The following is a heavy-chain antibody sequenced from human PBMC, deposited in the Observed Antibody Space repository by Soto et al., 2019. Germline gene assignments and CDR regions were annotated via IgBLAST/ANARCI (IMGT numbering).Heavy chain of an antibody. CDR3: ARDPPALDAFDI. Sequence: QVQLVQSGAEVKKPGSSVKVSCKASGGTFSSYAISWVRQAPGQGLEWMGGIIPIFGTANYAQKFQGRVTNTAHESTSTAYMELSSLRSEDTAVYYCARDPPALDAFDIWGQGTMVTVSS. V-gene: IGHV1-69*12. CDR1: GGTFSSYA. CDR2: IIPIFGTA. J-gene: IGHJ3*02.